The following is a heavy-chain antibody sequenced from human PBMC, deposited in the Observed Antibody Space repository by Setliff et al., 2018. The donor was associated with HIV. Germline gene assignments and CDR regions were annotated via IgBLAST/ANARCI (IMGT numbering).Heavy chain of an antibody. V-gene: IGHV4-34*01. CDR2: INHSGST. CDR1: GGSFSGYY. CDR3: ARHEGVLQEGGGFDS. Sequence: SETLSLTCAVYGGSFSGYYWSWIRQPPGKGLEWIGEINHSGSTYYNPSLKSRVTISVDTSKSQFSLKLSSVTAADTAVYYCARHEGVLQEGGGFDSWGQGTPVTVSS. D-gene: IGHD1-1*01. J-gene: IGHJ4*02.